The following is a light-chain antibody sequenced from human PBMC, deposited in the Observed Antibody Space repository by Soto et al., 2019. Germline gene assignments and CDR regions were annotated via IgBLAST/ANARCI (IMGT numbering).Light chain of an antibody. CDR3: MQALQTFT. CDR2: LGS. V-gene: IGKV2-28*01. J-gene: IGKJ3*01. CDR1: QSLLHSYGYNF. Sequence: DIVMTQSPLSLPVTPGEPASISCRSSQSLLHSYGYNFLDWYLQKPGQSPQLLIYLGSNRASGVPDRFSGSGSGTDFTLKISSVEPEDVAVYYCMQALQTFTFGRGTKVEIX.